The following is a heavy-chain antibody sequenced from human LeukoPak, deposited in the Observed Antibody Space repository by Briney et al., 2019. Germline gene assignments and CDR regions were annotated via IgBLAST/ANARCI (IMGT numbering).Heavy chain of an antibody. J-gene: IGHJ3*02. CDR2: ISSSGSTI. CDR3: ARGGFGLDAFDI. D-gene: IGHD3-10*01. V-gene: IGHV3-48*03. Sequence: PGRSLRLSCAASGFTLSSYEMNWVRQAPGKGLEWVSYISSSGSTIYYADSVKGRFTISRDNAKNSLYLQMNSLRAEDTAVYYCARGGFGLDAFDIWGQGTMVTVSS. CDR1: GFTLSSYE.